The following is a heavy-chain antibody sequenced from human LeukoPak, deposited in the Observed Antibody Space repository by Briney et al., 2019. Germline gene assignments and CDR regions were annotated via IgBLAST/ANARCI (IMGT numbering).Heavy chain of an antibody. CDR3: ARRRLGYYFDY. D-gene: IGHD5-24*01. CDR2: INPRGST. CDR1: GGSFSGYY. J-gene: IGHJ4*02. V-gene: IGHV4-34*01. Sequence: SETLSLSCGVYGGSFSGYYWSWIRQPPGKGLEWIGEINPRGSTNYNPSLKSRVTLSVDTSKNQFSLTLNSVTAGDTAVYYCARRRLGYYFDYWGQGTLVTVSS.